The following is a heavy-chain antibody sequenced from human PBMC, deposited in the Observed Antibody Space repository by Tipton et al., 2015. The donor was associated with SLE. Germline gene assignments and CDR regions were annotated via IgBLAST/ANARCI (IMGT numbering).Heavy chain of an antibody. D-gene: IGHD2-2*01. CDR3: AGLSTTLCDY. V-gene: IGHV4-34*01. J-gene: IGHJ4*02. Sequence: TLSLTCAVYGGSFSGYYWSWIRQPPGKGLEWIGEINHSGSTNYNPSLKSRVTISVDTSKDQFSLKLNSVTAADTAVYYCAGLSTTLCDYWGQGTLVTVPS. CDR2: INHSGST. CDR1: GGSFSGYY.